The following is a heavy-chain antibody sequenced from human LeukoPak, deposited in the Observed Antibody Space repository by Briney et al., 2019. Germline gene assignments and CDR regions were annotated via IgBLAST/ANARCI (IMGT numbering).Heavy chain of an antibody. J-gene: IGHJ3*02. CDR1: GFTFSSYA. V-gene: IGHV3-23*01. CDR3: AKDLRTAGTTVRAFDI. D-gene: IGHD1-1*01. Sequence: PGGSLRLSCAASGFTFSSYAMNWVRQAPGKGLEWVSVISGSGTITYYADSVKGQFTISRDNSKNILYLQMNSLRVEDTAVYYCAKDLRTAGTTVRAFDIWGQGTMVTVSS. CDR2: ISGSGTIT.